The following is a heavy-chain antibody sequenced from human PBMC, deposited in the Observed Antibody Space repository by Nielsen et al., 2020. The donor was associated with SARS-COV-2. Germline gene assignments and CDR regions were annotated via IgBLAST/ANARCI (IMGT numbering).Heavy chain of an antibody. CDR2: ISSDGYNT. D-gene: IGHD2-2*01. CDR3: ARGHSTSWKEPIFDY. CDR1: GFTFSRNS. Sequence: GGSLRLSCVGSGFTFSRNSMHWVRRAPGKGLEYVSAISSDGYNTYSADSVKGRFTISRDNSENTLYLQMGSLKVEDMAVYYCARGHSTSWKEPIFDYWGQGTLVTVSS. J-gene: IGHJ4*02. V-gene: IGHV3-64*02.